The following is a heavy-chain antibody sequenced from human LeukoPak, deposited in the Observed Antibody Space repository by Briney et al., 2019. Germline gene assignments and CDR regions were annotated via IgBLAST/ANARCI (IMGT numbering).Heavy chain of an antibody. Sequence: GSLRLSCAASGFTFSSYAMHWVRQAPGKGLEWVAVISYDGSNKYYADSVKGRFTISRDNAKNSLYLQMNSLRAEDTAVYYCARVEAVAGPYFDYWGQGTLVTVSS. CDR2: ISYDGSNK. CDR3: ARVEAVAGPYFDY. D-gene: IGHD6-19*01. V-gene: IGHV3-30-3*01. CDR1: GFTFSSYA. J-gene: IGHJ4*02.